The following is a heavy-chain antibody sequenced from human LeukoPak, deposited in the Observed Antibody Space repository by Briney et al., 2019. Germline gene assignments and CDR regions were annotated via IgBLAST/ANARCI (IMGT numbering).Heavy chain of an antibody. V-gene: IGHV3-30-3*01. Sequence: PGGSLRLSCAASGFTFSSYAMHWVRQAPGKGLEWVAVISYDGSNKYYADSVKGRFTISRDDSKNTLYLQMSSLRAEDTAVYYCASRSPLGPFDYWGQGTLVTVSS. CDR3: ASRSPLGPFDY. CDR2: ISYDGSNK. CDR1: GFTFSSYA. J-gene: IGHJ4*02.